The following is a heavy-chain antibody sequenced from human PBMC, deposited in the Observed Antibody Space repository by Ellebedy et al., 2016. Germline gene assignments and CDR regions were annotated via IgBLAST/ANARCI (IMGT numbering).Heavy chain of an antibody. J-gene: IGHJ4*02. CDR1: GFTFSSYS. D-gene: IGHD3-22*01. CDR2: ISSSGSTI. CDR3: ARSRGVGDSSGHSDY. V-gene: IGHV3-48*04. Sequence: GGSLRLXXAASGFTFSSYSMNWVRQAPGKGLEWVSYISSSGSTIYYADSVKGRFTISRDNAKNSLYLQMNSLRAEDTAVYYCARSRGVGDSSGHSDYWGQGTLVTVSS.